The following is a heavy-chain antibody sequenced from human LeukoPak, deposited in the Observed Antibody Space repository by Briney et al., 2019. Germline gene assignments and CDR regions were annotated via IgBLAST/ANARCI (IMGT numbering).Heavy chain of an antibody. Sequence: GGSLRLSCAASGFTFSSYGMHWVRQAPGKGLEWVAVIWYDGSNKYYADSVKGRFTISRDNSKNTLYLQMNSLRAEDTAVYYCARDPGYSYGPSAFDIWGQGTMVTVSS. CDR2: IWYDGSNK. J-gene: IGHJ3*02. D-gene: IGHD5-18*01. V-gene: IGHV3-33*01. CDR3: ARDPGYSYGPSAFDI. CDR1: GFTFSSYG.